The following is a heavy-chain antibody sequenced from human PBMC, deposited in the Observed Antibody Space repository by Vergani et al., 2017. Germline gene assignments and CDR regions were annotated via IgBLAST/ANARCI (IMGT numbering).Heavy chain of an antibody. D-gene: IGHD6-6*01. Sequence: EVNLLESGGGLVQPGGSVRLSCEDSGFTFSSFAMSWVRQAPGKGLEWVSGISWNSNSIGYADSVKGRFTISRDNAKNSLYLQMNSLRAEDTALYYCAKDLGTSSGGGWFDPWGQGTLVTVSS. CDR3: AKDLGTSSGGGWFDP. CDR2: ISWNSNSI. J-gene: IGHJ5*02. CDR1: GFTFSSFA. V-gene: IGHV3-9*01.